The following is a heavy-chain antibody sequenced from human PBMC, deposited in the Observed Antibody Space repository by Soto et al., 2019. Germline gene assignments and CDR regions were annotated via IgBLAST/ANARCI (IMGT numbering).Heavy chain of an antibody. D-gene: IGHD2-2*01. CDR1: GGTFSSYT. J-gene: IGHJ6*03. CDR2: IIPILGIA. CDR3: ANTVVPAAIEDYYYYYYMDV. Sequence: VKVSCKASGGTFSSYTISWVRQAPGQGLEWMGRIIPILGIANYAQKFQGRVTITADKSTSTAYMELSSLRSEDTAVYYCANTVVPAAIEDYYYYYYMDVWGKGTTVTVSS. V-gene: IGHV1-69*02.